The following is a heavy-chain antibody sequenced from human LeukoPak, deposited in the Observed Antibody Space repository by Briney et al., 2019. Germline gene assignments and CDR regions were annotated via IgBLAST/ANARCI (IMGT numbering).Heavy chain of an antibody. CDR3: ARGKGYYDSSGYYRY. Sequence: ASVKVSCKASGGTFSSYAISWVRQAPGQGLEWMGRIIPIFGTANYAQKFQGRVTITADESTSTAYMELSSLRSEDTAVYYCARGKGYYDSSGYYRYWGQGTLVTVSS. J-gene: IGHJ4*02. CDR2: IIPIFGTA. V-gene: IGHV1-69*13. CDR1: GGTFSSYA. D-gene: IGHD3-22*01.